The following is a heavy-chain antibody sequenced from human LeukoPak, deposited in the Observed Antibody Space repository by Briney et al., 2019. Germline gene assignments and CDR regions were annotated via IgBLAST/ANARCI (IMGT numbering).Heavy chain of an antibody. Sequence: ASVKVSCKASGFTFTDYYIHWVRQAPGQGLEWMAWINPNSGGTDYAQKFQGRATMTRDTSISTAYMELSRLKSDDTAVYYCARVESSSTNWSFHHWGQGTLVTVSS. CDR2: INPNSGGT. D-gene: IGHD6-13*01. J-gene: IGHJ1*01. CDR3: ARVESSSTNWSFHH. V-gene: IGHV1-2*02. CDR1: GFTFTDYY.